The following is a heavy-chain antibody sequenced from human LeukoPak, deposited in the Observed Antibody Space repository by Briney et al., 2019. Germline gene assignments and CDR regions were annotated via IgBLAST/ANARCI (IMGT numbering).Heavy chain of an antibody. CDR3: AGSHSSTWYPDC. J-gene: IGHJ4*02. CDR2: TYYRSKWYN. D-gene: IGHD6-13*01. Sequence: SQTLSLTCAISGDSVSRNSATWNWIRQSPSRGLEWLGRTYYRSKWYNEYAVSVKSRITINPDTSKNQFSLQLNSVTPEDTAVYYCAGSHSSTWYPDCWGQGTLVTVSS. V-gene: IGHV6-1*01. CDR1: GDSVSRNSAT.